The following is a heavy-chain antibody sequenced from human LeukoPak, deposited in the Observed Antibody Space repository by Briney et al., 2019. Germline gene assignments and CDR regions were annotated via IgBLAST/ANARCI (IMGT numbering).Heavy chain of an antibody. D-gene: IGHD3-3*01. V-gene: IGHV3-23*01. CDR2: ISGSGGST. Sequence: PGGSLRLSCAASGFTIRNSWMSWVRQAPGKGLEWVSAISGSGGSTYYADSVKGRFTISRDNSKNTLYLQMNSLRAEDTAVYYCAKDGFLERPFDYWGQGTLVTVSS. J-gene: IGHJ4*02. CDR3: AKDGFLERPFDY. CDR1: GFTIRNSW.